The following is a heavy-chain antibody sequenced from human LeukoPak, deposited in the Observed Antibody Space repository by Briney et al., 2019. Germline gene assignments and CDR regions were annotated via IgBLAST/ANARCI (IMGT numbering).Heavy chain of an antibody. D-gene: IGHD3-10*02. CDR2: TSSGSSYI. V-gene: IGHV3-21*06. J-gene: IGHJ6*04. CDR1: GFTFSSYS. CDR3: AELGITMIGGV. Sequence: GGSLRLSCAASGFTFSSYSMNWVRQAPGKGLEWVSSTSSGSSYIYYADSVKGRFTISRDNAKNSLYLQMNGLRAEDTAVYYCAELGITMIGGVWGKGTTVTISS.